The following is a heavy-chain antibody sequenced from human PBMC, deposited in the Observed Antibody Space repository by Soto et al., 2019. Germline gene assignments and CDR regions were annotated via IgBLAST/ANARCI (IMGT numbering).Heavy chain of an antibody. J-gene: IGHJ4*02. CDR1: GFTFSSYS. D-gene: IGHD5-12*01. Sequence: GGSLRLSCAASGFTFSSYSMNWVRQAPGKGLEWVSSISSSSSYIYYADSVKGRFTISRDNAKNSLYLQMNSLRAEDTAVYYCARVQKDYSGYDYGAFDYWGQGTLVTVSS. CDR3: ARVQKDYSGYDYGAFDY. V-gene: IGHV3-21*01. CDR2: ISSSSSYI.